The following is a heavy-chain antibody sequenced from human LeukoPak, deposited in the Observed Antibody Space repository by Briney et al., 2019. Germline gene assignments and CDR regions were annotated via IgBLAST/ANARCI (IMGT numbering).Heavy chain of an antibody. J-gene: IGHJ5*02. CDR3: ARDYDFWSGYQNNWFDP. CDR2: INPNSGGT. Sequence: ASVKVSCKASGYTFTGYYMHWVRQAPGQGLEWMGWINPNSGGTNYARKFQGRVTMTRDTSISTAYMELSRLRSDDTAVYYCARDYDFWSGYQNNWFDPWGQGTLVTVSS. CDR1: GYTFTGYY. D-gene: IGHD3-3*01. V-gene: IGHV1-2*02.